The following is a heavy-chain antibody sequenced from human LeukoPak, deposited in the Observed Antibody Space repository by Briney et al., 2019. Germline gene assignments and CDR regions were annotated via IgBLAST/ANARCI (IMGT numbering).Heavy chain of an antibody. V-gene: IGHV7-4-1*01. D-gene: IGHD3-3*01. CDR3: ARIGYNTLDY. CDR1: GYTFTGYY. CDR2: INTNTGNP. J-gene: IGHJ4*02. Sequence: ASVKVSCKASGYTFTGYYVHWVRQAPGQGLEWMGWINTNTGNPSYALDFTGRLVLSLDTSVSTADLHLDSLKAEDTAVYYCARIGYNTLDYWGQGTLVTVSS.